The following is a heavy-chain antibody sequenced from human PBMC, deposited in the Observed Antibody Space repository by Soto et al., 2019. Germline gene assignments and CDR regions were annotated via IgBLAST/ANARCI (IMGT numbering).Heavy chain of an antibody. CDR2: ISGSGGST. V-gene: IGHV3-23*01. CDR1: GFTFSSYA. CDR3: AKDGTIFGVVIGYYYYGMDV. J-gene: IGHJ6*02. D-gene: IGHD3-3*01. Sequence: GGSLRLSCAASGFTFSSYAMSWVRQAPGKGLEWVSAISGSGGSTYYADSGKGRFTISRDNSKNTLYLQMNSLRAEDTGVYYCAKDGTIFGVVIGYYYYGMDVWGQGTTVTVSS.